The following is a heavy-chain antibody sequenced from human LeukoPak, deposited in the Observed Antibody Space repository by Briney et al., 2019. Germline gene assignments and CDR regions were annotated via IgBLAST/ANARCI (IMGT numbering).Heavy chain of an antibody. CDR3: ARRDFWRRTDFDY. D-gene: IGHD3/OR15-3a*01. Sequence: SETLSLTCAVYGGSFSGYYWSWIRQPPGKGLEWIGEINHSGSTNYNPSLKSRVTISVDTSKNQFSLKLSSVTAADTAVYYCARRDFWRRTDFDYWGQGTLVTVSS. J-gene: IGHJ4*02. CDR1: GGSFSGYY. CDR2: INHSGST. V-gene: IGHV4-34*01.